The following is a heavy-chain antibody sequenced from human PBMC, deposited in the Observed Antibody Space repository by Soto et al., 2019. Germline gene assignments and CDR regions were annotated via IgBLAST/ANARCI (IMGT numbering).Heavy chain of an antibody. J-gene: IGHJ4*02. CDR2: IGGSGRST. CDR1: GFTFTTYA. Sequence: EVLLLESGGTLVQPGGSLRLSCAASGFTFTTYAMNWVRQAPGKGLEWVSAIGGSGRSTYYADSVKGRFTISRDNSKNTLNLQMNSLRVEDTAVYYCAKDGGSRDYWGQGTLVTVSS. CDR3: AKDGGSRDY. V-gene: IGHV3-23*01.